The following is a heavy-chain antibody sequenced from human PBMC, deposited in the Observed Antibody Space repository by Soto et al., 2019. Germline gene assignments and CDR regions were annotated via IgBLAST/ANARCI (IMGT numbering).Heavy chain of an antibody. J-gene: IGHJ4*02. D-gene: IGHD4-17*01. V-gene: IGHV4-39*01. CDR1: GGSISSSSYY. Sequence: SETLSLTCTVSGGSISSSSYYWGWIRQPPGKGLEWIGSIYNSGSTYYNQSLKSRVTISVDTSKKQFSLKLSFVTAADTAVYYCARRFSYGDYIDYWGQGTRVTVS. CDR3: ARRFSYGDYIDY. CDR2: IYNSGST.